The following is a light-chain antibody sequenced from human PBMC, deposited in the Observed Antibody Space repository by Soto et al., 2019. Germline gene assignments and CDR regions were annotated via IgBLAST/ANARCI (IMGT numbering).Light chain of an antibody. CDR2: AAS. J-gene: IGKJ1*01. Sequence: DIQMTQSPSSLSASVGDRVTITCRASQSISSYLNWYQQKPGKAPKLLIYAASSLQSGVPSRFSGRGSGTDFTLTISSLQPEDFASYYCQQNYITPPWTCGQGTKVEIK. V-gene: IGKV1-39*01. CDR1: QSISSY. CDR3: QQNYITPPWT.